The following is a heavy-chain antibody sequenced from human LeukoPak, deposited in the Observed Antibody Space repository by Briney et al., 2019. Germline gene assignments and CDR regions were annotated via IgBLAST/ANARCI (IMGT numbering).Heavy chain of an antibody. J-gene: IGHJ5*02. CDR1: GYTLTELS. Sequence: ASVKVSCKVSGYTLTELSMHWVRQAPGKGLEWMGGFDPEDGETIYAQKFQGRVTMTEDTSTDTAYMELSSLRSEDTAVYYCARGTRVRTAEFSFDPWGQGTLVTVSS. V-gene: IGHV1-24*01. CDR2: FDPEDGET. CDR3: ARGTRVRTAEFSFDP. D-gene: IGHD6-13*01.